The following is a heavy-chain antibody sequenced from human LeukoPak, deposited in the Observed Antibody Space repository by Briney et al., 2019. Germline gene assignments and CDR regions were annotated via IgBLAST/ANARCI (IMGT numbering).Heavy chain of an antibody. V-gene: IGHV3-23*01. CDR2: ISGSGGST. J-gene: IGHJ6*03. CDR1: GFTFSSYA. CDR3: AKESIDSSGWYGYYYYYMDV. D-gene: IGHD6-19*01. Sequence: GGSLRLSCAASGFTFSSYAMSWVRQAPGKGLEWVSAISGSGGSTYYADSVKGRFTISRDNSKNTLYLQMNSLRAEDTAVYYCAKESIDSSGWYGYYYYYMDVWGKGTTVTVSS.